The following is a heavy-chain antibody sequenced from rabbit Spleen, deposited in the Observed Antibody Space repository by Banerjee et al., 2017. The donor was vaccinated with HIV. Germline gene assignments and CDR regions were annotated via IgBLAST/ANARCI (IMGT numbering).Heavy chain of an antibody. CDR1: GFSFNSGDD. CDR2: IGAGVSYTT. CDR3: ARDTSSSFSSYGMDL. V-gene: IGHV1S40*01. Sequence: QSLEESGGGLVKPGASLTLTCKASGFSFNSGDDMCWVRQAPGKGPEWIACIGAGVSYTTYYATWAKGRFTISKTSSTTVTLQMTSLTAADTATYLCARDTSSSFSSYGMDLWGPGTLVTVS. D-gene: IGHD1-1*01. J-gene: IGHJ6*01.